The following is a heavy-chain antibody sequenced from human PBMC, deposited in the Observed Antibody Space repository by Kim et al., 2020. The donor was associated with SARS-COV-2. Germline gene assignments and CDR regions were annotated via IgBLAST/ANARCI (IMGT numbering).Heavy chain of an antibody. V-gene: IGHV1-18*01. J-gene: IGHJ4*02. D-gene: IGHD3-22*01. CDR2: ISAYNGNT. Sequence: ASVKVSCKASGYTFTSYGISWVRQAPGQGLEWMGWISAYNGNTNYAQKLQGRVTMTTDTSTSTAYMELRSLRSDDTAVYYCARDAITMIVVVTAVDFDYWGQGTLVTVSS. CDR3: ARDAITMIVVVTAVDFDY. CDR1: GYTFTSYG.